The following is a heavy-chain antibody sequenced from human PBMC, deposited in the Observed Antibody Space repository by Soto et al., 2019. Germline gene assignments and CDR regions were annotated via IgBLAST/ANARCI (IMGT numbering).Heavy chain of an antibody. Sequence: SETLSLTCAVSGGSISSSNWWSWVRQPPGKGLEWIGEIYHSGSTNYNPSLKSRVTISVDKSKNQFSLKLSSVTAADTAVYYCAREPERLGYRTGFYFDYWGQGTLVTVSS. D-gene: IGHD5-18*01. CDR1: GGSISSSNW. CDR2: IYHSGST. V-gene: IGHV4-4*02. CDR3: AREPERLGYRTGFYFDY. J-gene: IGHJ4*02.